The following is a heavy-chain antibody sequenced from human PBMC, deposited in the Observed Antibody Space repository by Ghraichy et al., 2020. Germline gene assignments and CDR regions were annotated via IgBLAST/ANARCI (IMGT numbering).Heavy chain of an antibody. CDR1: GFTFYNYN. D-gene: IGHD6-13*01. CDR3: ARPYSGSAGDY. J-gene: IGHJ4*02. CDR2: ISSGSSTI. Sequence: GGSLRLSCAASGFTFYNYNMNWVRQAPGKGLEWISYISSGSSTIYHADSVKGRFTISRDNAKNSLYLQMNSLRAEDTAVYYCARPYSGSAGDYWGQGTLVTVSS. V-gene: IGHV3-48*01.